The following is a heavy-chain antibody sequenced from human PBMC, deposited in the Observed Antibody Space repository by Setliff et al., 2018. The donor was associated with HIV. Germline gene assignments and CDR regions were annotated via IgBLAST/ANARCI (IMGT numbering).Heavy chain of an antibody. Sequence: PSETLSLTCTVSGGSISSSNWWSWVRQPPEQGLQWIGEIYHSGSTNYNPSLKSRVTISVDKSKNQFSLKLSSVTAADTAVYYCASSGWLPYFDYWGQGTLVTVSA. V-gene: IGHV4-4*02. CDR3: ASSGWLPYFDY. CDR2: IYHSGST. D-gene: IGHD6-19*01. CDR1: GGSISSSNW. J-gene: IGHJ4*02.